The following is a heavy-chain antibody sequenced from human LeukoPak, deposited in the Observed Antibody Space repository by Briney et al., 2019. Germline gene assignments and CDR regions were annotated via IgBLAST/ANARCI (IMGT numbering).Heavy chain of an antibody. Sequence: SDTLSLTCAVYGGSFSGYYWSWIRQPRGKGREWIGEINHSGSTNYNPSLKSRVTISVDTSKNQFSLKLSSVTAADTAVYYCARGYIVVVVAATDSFYDYWGQGTLVTVSS. V-gene: IGHV4-34*01. J-gene: IGHJ4*02. D-gene: IGHD2-15*01. CDR2: INHSGST. CDR1: GGSFSGYY. CDR3: ARGYIVVVVAATDSFYDY.